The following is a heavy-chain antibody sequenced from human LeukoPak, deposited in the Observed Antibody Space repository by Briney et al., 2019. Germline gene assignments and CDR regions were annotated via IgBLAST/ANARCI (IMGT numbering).Heavy chain of an antibody. CDR1: GFTFSSYA. V-gene: IGHV3-23*01. D-gene: IGHD3-10*01. CDR3: AKDLRGQYGLDYFDY. J-gene: IGHJ4*02. CDR2: ISGSGGST. Sequence: GGSLRLSCAASGFTFSSYAMSWVRQAPGKGLEWVSGISGSGGSTYYADSVKGRFTISRDNSKNTLYLQMNSLRAEDTAVYCCAKDLRGQYGLDYFDYWGQGTLVTVSS.